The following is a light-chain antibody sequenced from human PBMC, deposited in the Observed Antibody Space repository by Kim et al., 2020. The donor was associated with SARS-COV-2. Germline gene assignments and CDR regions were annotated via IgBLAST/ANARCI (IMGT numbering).Light chain of an antibody. Sequence: QGGTTPCIGTRCNIGAGYYVHLCQQPPGTAPNLLIAGISSRPSGVPDRFSGPRSGTSASLAITGLQAEDGADYYCQFYDSSQSGWVFGGGTQLTVL. CDR3: QFYDSSQSGWV. CDR1: RCNIGAGYY. J-gene: IGLJ3*02. V-gene: IGLV1-40*01. CDR2: GIS.